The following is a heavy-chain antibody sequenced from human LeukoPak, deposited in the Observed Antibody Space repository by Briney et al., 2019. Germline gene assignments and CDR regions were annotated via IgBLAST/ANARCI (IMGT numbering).Heavy chain of an antibody. CDR3: ARDSLDDFGVVDY. D-gene: IGHD3-3*01. CDR2: INPNSGDT. V-gene: IGHV1-2*02. CDR1: GYTFTGYY. Sequence: ASVKVSCKASGYTFTGYYMHWVRQAPGQGLEWMGWINPNSGDTNYAQRFQGRVTTTRDTSISTVYMELSRLRSDDTAVYSCARDSLDDFGVVDYWGQGTLVTVSS. J-gene: IGHJ4*02.